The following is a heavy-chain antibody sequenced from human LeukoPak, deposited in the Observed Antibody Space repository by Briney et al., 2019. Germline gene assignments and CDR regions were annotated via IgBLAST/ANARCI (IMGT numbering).Heavy chain of an antibody. Sequence: QSGGSLRLSCAASGFTFSSYAMSWVRQAPGKGLEWVSAISGSGGSTYYADSVKGRFTISRDNSKNTLYLQMNSLRAEDTAVYYCAKCSSGSYSIDYWGQGTLVTVSS. J-gene: IGHJ4*02. CDR3: AKCSSGSYSIDY. CDR1: GFTFSSYA. D-gene: IGHD1-26*01. CDR2: ISGSGGST. V-gene: IGHV3-23*01.